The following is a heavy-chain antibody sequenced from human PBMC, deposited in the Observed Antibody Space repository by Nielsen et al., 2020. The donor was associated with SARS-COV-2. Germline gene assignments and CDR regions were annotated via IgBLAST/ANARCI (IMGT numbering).Heavy chain of an antibody. Sequence: WVRQAPGQGLEWMGGIIPIFGTANYAQKFQGRVTITRDTSASTAYMELSSLRSEDTAVYYCARDVGAMAIFDYWGQGTLVTVSS. CDR2: IIPIFGTA. D-gene: IGHD5-18*01. J-gene: IGHJ4*02. CDR3: ARDVGAMAIFDY. V-gene: IGHV1-69*05.